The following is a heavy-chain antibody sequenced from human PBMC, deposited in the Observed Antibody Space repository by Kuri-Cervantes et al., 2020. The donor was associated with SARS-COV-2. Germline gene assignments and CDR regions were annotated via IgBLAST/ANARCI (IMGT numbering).Heavy chain of an antibody. V-gene: IGHV3-11*06. J-gene: IGHJ4*02. CDR3: AIGRGVRGVPLGQFDY. CDR1: EFTFSDYY. D-gene: IGHD3-10*01. CDR2: ISSSSSYT. Sequence: GGSLRLSCAASEFTFSDYYMSWIRQAPGKGLEWVSYISSSSSYTNYADSVKGRFTISRDNAKNSLYLQMNSLRAEDTAVYYCAIGRGVRGVPLGQFDYWGQGTLVTVSS.